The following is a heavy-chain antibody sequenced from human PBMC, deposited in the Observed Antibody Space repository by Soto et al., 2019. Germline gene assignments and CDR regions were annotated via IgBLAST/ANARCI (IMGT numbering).Heavy chain of an antibody. CDR1: GYTLTELS. J-gene: IGHJ5*02. V-gene: IGHV1-24*01. D-gene: IGHD6-13*01. CDR3: ASQSSSGDYDWFDP. Sequence: ASVKVPCQVSGYTLTELSMHWLRQAPGKGLEGMGGFDPEDGETIYAQKIQGRISMTEDTSTDTAYKELSSLRSEDAAVYYCASQSSSGDYDWFDPWGQGTLVTDSS. CDR2: FDPEDGET.